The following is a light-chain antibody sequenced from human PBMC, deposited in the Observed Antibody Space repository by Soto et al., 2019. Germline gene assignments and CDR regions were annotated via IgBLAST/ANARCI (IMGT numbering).Light chain of an antibody. CDR2: GES. CDR3: QQYGSSPLT. J-gene: IGKJ4*01. Sequence: EIVLTQSPGTLSLSPGERATLSCRASQSVSSSFFAWYQQKPGEAPRLLIYGESSRATGIPDRFSGSGSGTDFTLTISRLEPEDFVVYYCQQYGSSPLTFGGGTKGEIK. CDR1: QSVSSSF. V-gene: IGKV3-20*01.